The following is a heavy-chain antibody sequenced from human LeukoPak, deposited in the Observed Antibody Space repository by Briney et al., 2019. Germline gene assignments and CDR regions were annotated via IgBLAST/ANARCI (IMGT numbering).Heavy chain of an antibody. CDR1: GFTVSSDY. V-gene: IGHV3-66*01. D-gene: IGHD2-15*01. CDR3: AKDVVASLPSFDY. Sequence: GGSLRLSCAASGFTVSSDYMSWVRQAPGKGLEWVSVIYSGGTTHYADSVKGRFTISRDNSKNTLYLQMNSLRAEDTAVYYCAKDVVASLPSFDYWGQGTLVTVSS. CDR2: IYSGGTT. J-gene: IGHJ4*02.